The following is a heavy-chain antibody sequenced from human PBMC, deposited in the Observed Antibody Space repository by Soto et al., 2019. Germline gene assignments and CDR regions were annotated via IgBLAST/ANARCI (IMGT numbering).Heavy chain of an antibody. CDR2: IYTSGST. V-gene: IGHV4-4*07. Sequence: SETLSLTCTVSGGSISSYYWSWIRQPAGKGLEWIGRIYTSGSTNYNPSLTSRVTMSVDTSKNQFSLKLSSVTAADTAVYYCARDTSYNWNYWFDPWGQGTLVTVSS. D-gene: IGHD1-7*01. CDR3: ARDTSYNWNYWFDP. J-gene: IGHJ5*02. CDR1: GGSISSYY.